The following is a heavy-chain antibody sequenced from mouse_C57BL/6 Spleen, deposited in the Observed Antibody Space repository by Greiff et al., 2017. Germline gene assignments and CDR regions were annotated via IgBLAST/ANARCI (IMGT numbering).Heavy chain of an antibody. CDR1: GYTFTSYW. CDR2: IYPGSGST. CDR3: ARGYYGSREGFAY. J-gene: IGHJ3*01. Sequence: QVQLQQPGAELVKPGASVKMSCKASGYTFTSYWITWVKQRPGQGLEWIGDIYPGSGSTNYNEKFKSKATLTVDTSSSTAYMQLSSLTSEDSAVYYCARGYYGSREGFAYWGQGTLVTVSA. D-gene: IGHD1-1*01. V-gene: IGHV1-55*01.